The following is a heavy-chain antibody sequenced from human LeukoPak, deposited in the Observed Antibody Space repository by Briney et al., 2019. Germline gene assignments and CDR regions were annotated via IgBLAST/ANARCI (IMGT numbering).Heavy chain of an antibody. J-gene: IGHJ4*02. CDR3: AKGNVMGGRGFDY. CDR2: ISGSGSTT. Sequence: GGSLRLSCAASGFTFSTYAMSWARQAPGKGLEWVSAISGSGSTTYYADSVKGRFTISRDNAKNSLYLQMDSLRAEDTAMYFCAKGNVMGGRGFDYWGQGTLVTVSS. V-gene: IGHV3-23*01. CDR1: GFTFSTYA. D-gene: IGHD3-16*01.